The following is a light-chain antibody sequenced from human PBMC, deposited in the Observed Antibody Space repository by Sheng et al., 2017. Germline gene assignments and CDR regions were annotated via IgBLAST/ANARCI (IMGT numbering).Light chain of an antibody. CDR2: LNSDGSH. V-gene: IGLV4-69*02. CDR3: RTWDTDLWV. CDR1: SGHSTYA. J-gene: IGLJ3*02. Sequence: QVVVTQSPSASASLGASVKLTCTLSSGHSTYAIAWHQQQPQKGPRYLMKLNSDGSHSKGDGIPDRFSGSSSGAERYLTISSLQSEDEADYYCRTWDTDLWVFGGGTKLTVL.